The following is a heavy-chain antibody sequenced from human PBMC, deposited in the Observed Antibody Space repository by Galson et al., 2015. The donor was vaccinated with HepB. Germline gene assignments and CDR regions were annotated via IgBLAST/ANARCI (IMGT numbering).Heavy chain of an antibody. V-gene: IGHV3-48*02. D-gene: IGHD3-10*01. J-gene: IGHJ4*02. CDR3: ARGVGYYGSGSYYPDY. CDR2: ISTSSSSI. CDR1: GFTFSTYT. Sequence: SLRLSCAASGFTFSTYTMNWVRQAPGKGLEWVSSISTSSSSIYYADSVKGRFTISRDNAKNSLYLQMNSLRDEDTAVYYCARGVGYYGSGSYYPDYWGQGTLVTVSS.